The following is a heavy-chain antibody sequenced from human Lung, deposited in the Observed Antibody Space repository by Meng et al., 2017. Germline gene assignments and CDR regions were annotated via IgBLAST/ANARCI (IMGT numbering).Heavy chain of an antibody. CDR1: GFTFSGSD. Sequence: GESLKISCVVSGFTFSGSDVHWVRQASGKGLEWVGRIRSKTDTYATAFAASVKGRFTISRDDSKNTAYLQLNSLKTEDTDDYYSTVFSRGHIWGQGTMVTVSS. CDR3: TVFSRGHI. CDR2: IRSKTDTYAT. J-gene: IGHJ3*02. V-gene: IGHV3-73*01. D-gene: IGHD3-3*02.